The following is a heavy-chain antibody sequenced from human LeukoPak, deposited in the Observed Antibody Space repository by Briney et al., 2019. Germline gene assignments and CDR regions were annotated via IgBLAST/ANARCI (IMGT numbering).Heavy chain of an antibody. CDR3: ARGLTSAVQY. D-gene: IGHD1-20*01. Sequence: ASLKVSCKPSGYKLTDYYLHWVRQAPGQGLEWMGWINPNSGGTNFAQKFQGRVTMTRDTSISTAYMEVSSLRSDDTAVYYCARGLTSAVQYWGQGTLVTVSS. V-gene: IGHV1-2*02. CDR2: INPNSGGT. J-gene: IGHJ4*02. CDR1: GYKLTDYY.